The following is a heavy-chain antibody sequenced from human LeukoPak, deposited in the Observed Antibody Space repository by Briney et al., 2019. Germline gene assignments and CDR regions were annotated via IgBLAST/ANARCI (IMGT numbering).Heavy chain of an antibody. J-gene: IGHJ6*02. Sequence: SETLSLTCNVSGGSISSSSYYWGWIRQPPGKGLEWIGSIYYSGSTYYNSSLKSRVTISLDTSKNQFSLKLNSVTAADTAVYYCARGPYSSGWSNYYYGMDVWGQGTTVTVSS. V-gene: IGHV4-39*07. CDR3: ARGPYSSGWSNYYYGMDV. CDR2: IYYSGST. CDR1: GGSISSSSYY. D-gene: IGHD6-19*01.